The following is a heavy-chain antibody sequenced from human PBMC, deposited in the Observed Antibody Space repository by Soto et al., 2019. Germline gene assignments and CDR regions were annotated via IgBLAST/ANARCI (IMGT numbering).Heavy chain of an antibody. Sequence: QVQLQESGPGLVKPSQTLSLTCTVSGGSISSGGYYWSWIRQHPGKGLEWIGYIYYRGSTYYNPSLKSRVTISVDTSKNQFSLKLSSVTDVDTAVYYCASQYGDYADSFDIWGQGTTVTVSS. CDR2: IYYRGST. J-gene: IGHJ3*02. D-gene: IGHD4-17*01. CDR1: GGSISSGGYY. CDR3: ASQYGDYADSFDI. V-gene: IGHV4-31*03.